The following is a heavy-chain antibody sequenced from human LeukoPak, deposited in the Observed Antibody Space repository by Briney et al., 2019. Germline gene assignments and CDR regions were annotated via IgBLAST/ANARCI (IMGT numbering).Heavy chain of an antibody. J-gene: IGHJ4*02. CDR2: IYYSGST. CDR3: ARKYGDSY. D-gene: IGHD4-17*01. V-gene: IGHV4-59*08. CDR1: GASISDYY. Sequence: SETLSLTCTVSGASISDYYWGWIRQPPGKGLEWIGYIYYSGSTNYNPSLKSRVTISMDTSENQFSLKLSSVTAADTAVYYCARKYGDSYWGQGTLVTVSS.